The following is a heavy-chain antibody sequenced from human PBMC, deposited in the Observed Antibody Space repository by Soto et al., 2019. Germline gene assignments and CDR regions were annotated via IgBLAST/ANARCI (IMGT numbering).Heavy chain of an antibody. Sequence: QVQLVQSGAEVKKPGSSVKVSCQASGGTFRGYAISWVRQAPGQGLEWLGGILPTSVTPNYAQKFQGRVTLTADESTNTAFLELRSLRSAGTAVYYCARGYDVNSELDYWGQGTLVTVSS. CDR1: GGTFRGYA. D-gene: IGHD3-22*01. V-gene: IGHV1-69*01. CDR2: ILPTSVTP. J-gene: IGHJ4*02. CDR3: ARGYDVNSELDY.